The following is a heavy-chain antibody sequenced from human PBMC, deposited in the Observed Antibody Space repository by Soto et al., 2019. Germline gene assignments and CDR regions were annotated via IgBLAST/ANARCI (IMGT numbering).Heavy chain of an antibody. CDR3: ARVHCSGGSCYGKYSYGLDV. CDR2: IIPILGIA. CDR1: GGTFSSYT. V-gene: IGHV1-69*02. D-gene: IGHD2-15*01. J-gene: IGHJ6*02. Sequence: QVQLVQSGAEVKKPGSSVKVSCKASGGTFSSYTISWVRQAPGQGLEWMGRIIPILGIANYAQKFQGRVTITADKSTSTAYMELISLRSEDTAVYYCARVHCSGGSCYGKYSYGLDVWGQGTTVTVSS.